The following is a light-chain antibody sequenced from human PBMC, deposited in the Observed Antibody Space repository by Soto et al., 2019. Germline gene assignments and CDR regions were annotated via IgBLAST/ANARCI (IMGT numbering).Light chain of an antibody. CDR2: DAS. CDR1: QDISNS. J-gene: IGKJ2*01. Sequence: DIQMTQSPSSLSASVGDRVTITCQASQDISNSLNWYQQKPGKAPKLLIYDASNLETGVPSRFTGSGSGTDFTFTISSLQPEDIVTYYCQQYDSLPRTFGQGPRWIS. V-gene: IGKV1-33*01. CDR3: QQYDSLPRT.